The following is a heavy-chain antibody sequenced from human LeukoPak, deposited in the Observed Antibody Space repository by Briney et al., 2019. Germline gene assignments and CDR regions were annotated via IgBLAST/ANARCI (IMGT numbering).Heavy chain of an antibody. CDR1: GGSFSGYY. D-gene: IGHD6-19*01. Sequence: SETLPLTCAVYGGSFSGYYWSWIRQPPGKGLEWIGKINHSGSTNYNPSLKSRVTISVDTSKNQFSLKLSSVTAADTAVYYCARHRLVVAATGLFDYWGQGTLVTVSS. CDR3: ARHRLVVAATGLFDY. J-gene: IGHJ4*02. V-gene: IGHV4-34*01. CDR2: INHSGST.